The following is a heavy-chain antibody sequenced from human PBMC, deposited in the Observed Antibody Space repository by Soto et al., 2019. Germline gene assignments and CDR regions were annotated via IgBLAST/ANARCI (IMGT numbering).Heavy chain of an antibody. V-gene: IGHV3-30-3*01. CDR1: GFTFSSYA. D-gene: IGHD3-22*01. CDR3: ARAYYYDSSGYSYGMDV. Sequence: QVQLVESGGGVVQPGRSLRLSCAASGFTFSSYAMHWVRQAPGKGLEWVAVISYDGSNKYYAESVKGRFTISRDNSKNTLYLQMNSLRAEDTAVYYCARAYYYDSSGYSYGMDVWGKGTTVTVSS. J-gene: IGHJ6*04. CDR2: ISYDGSNK.